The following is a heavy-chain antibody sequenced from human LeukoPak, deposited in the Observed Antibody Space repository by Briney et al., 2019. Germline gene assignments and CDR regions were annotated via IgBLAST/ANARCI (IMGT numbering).Heavy chain of an antibody. CDR1: GGSISSYY. Sequence: SETLSLTRTVSGGSISSYYWSWIRQPPGQGLEWIGYIYYSGSTNYNPSLKSRVTISVDTSKNQFSLKLSSVTAADTAVYYCAGSYYNGYFDHWGQGTLVTVSS. D-gene: IGHD3-10*01. J-gene: IGHJ4*02. CDR3: AGSYYNGYFDH. CDR2: IYYSGST. V-gene: IGHV4-59*01.